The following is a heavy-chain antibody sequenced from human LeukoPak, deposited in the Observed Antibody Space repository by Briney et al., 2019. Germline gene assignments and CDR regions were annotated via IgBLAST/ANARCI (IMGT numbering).Heavy chain of an antibody. CDR3: ARDYGSGNRQIFDY. CDR2: IYYSGST. Sequence: SETLSLTCTVSGGSISSYYWSWIRQPPGKGLEWIGYIYYSGSTNYNPSLKSRVTISVDTSKNQFSLKLKSVTAADTAMYYCARDYGSGNRQIFDYWGQGTLVTVSS. CDR1: GGSISSYY. J-gene: IGHJ4*02. D-gene: IGHD3-10*01. V-gene: IGHV4-59*01.